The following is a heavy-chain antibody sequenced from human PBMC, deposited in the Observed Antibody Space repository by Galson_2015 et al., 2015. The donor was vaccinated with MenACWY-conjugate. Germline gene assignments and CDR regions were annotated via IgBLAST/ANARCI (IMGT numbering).Heavy chain of an antibody. CDR1: GFTFSSYS. J-gene: IGHJ4*02. CDR3: ARDVRYCSSTSCYRPEFDY. V-gene: IGHV3-21*01. CDR2: ISSSSSYI. D-gene: IGHD2-2*02. Sequence: SLRLSCAASGFTFSSYSMNRVRQAPGKGLEWVSSISSSSSYIYYADSVKGRFTISRDNAKNSLYLQMNSLRAEDTAVYYCARDVRYCSSTSCYRPEFDYWGQGTLVTVSS.